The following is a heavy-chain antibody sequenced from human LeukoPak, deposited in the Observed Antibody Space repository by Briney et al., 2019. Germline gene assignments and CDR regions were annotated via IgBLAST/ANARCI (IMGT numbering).Heavy chain of an antibody. CDR1: GFTFSSYW. CDR2: IKQDGSEK. J-gene: IGHJ3*02. Sequence: GGSLRLSCAASGFTFSSYWMSWVRQAPGKGLEWVANIKQDGSEKYYVDSVKGRFTISRDNAKNSLYLQMNSLRAEDTAVYYCARTMIVVVALPGAFDIWGQGTMVTVSS. D-gene: IGHD3-22*01. CDR3: ARTMIVVVALPGAFDI. V-gene: IGHV3-7*01.